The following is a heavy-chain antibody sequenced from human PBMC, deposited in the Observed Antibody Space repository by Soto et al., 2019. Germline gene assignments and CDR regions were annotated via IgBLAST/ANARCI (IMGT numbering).Heavy chain of an antibody. CDR2: ISYDGSNK. CDR3: ARGRIVVVPASAGVDV. V-gene: IGHV3-30-3*01. J-gene: IGHJ6*02. D-gene: IGHD2-2*01. Sequence: QVQLVESGGGVVQPGRSLRLSCAASGFTFSSYAMHWVRQAPGKGLEWVAVISYDGSNKYYADSVKGRFTISRDNSKNTLYLQMNSLRAEDTAVYYCARGRIVVVPASAGVDVWGQGTTVTVSS. CDR1: GFTFSSYA.